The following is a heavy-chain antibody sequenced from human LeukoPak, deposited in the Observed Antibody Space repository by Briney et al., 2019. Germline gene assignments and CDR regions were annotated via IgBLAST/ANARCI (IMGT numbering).Heavy chain of an antibody. CDR1: GFTFSSYG. Sequence: GGSLRLSCAASGFTFSSYGMHWDRQAPGKGLECVAVIWYDGSKKYYADSVTGRFTVSRDNSKNTLYLQMNSLRAEDTAVYFCARYNCGSTDYWGQGTLVTVSS. V-gene: IGHV3-33*01. CDR3: ARYNCGSTDY. J-gene: IGHJ4*01. CDR2: IWYDGSKK. D-gene: IGHD2-2*01.